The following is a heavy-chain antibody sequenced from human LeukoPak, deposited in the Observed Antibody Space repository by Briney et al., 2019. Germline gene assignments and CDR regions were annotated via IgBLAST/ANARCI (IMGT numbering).Heavy chain of an antibody. CDR3: ARDPPLNGNNPGDYTDY. CDR1: GGTFSSYA. D-gene: IGHD2/OR15-2a*01. J-gene: IGHJ4*02. V-gene: IGHV1-69*13. CDR2: IIPVFGTS. Sequence: GASVKVSCKASGGTFSSYAISWVRQAPGQGLEWMGGIIPVFGTSNYAQKFQGRVTITADESTSTAYMELSSLRSEDTAVYYCARDPPLNGNNPGDYTDYWGQGTLVTVSS.